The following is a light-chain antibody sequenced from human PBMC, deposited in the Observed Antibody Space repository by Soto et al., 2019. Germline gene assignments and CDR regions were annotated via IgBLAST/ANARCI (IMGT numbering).Light chain of an antibody. V-gene: IGKV3-15*01. CDR3: QQYNEWPPFT. J-gene: IGKJ4*01. CDR2: GAS. Sequence: EIVMTQSPATLSVSPGERATLSCRASQSVSSKLAWYQQKPGQAPRLLFYGASTRATGIPARFSGSGSGTEFTLTISSLQSEDFAVYYCQQYNEWPPFTFGGGTKVDNK. CDR1: QSVSSK.